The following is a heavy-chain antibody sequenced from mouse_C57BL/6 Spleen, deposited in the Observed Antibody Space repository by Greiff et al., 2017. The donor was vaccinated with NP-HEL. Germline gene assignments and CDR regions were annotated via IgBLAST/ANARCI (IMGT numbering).Heavy chain of an antibody. CDR3: ASGYGDYDESWFAY. D-gene: IGHD2-4*01. CDR2: INPSSGYT. Sequence: QVQLKQSGAELARPGASVKMSCKASGYTFTSYTMHWVKQRPGQGLEWIGYINPSSGYTKYNQKFKDKATLTADKSSSTAYMQLSSRTSEDSAVYYCASGYGDYDESWFAYWGQGTLVTVSA. V-gene: IGHV1-4*01. CDR1: GYTFTSYT. J-gene: IGHJ3*01.